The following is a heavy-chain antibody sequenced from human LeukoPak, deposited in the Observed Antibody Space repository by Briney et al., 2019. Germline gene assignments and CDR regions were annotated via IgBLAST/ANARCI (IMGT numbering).Heavy chain of an antibody. Sequence: ASVKVSCKASGYTFTGYYMHWVQQAPGKGLEWMGLVDPEDGETIYAEKFQGRVTITADTSTDTAYMELSSLRSEDTAVYYCATARFRYSSGWYDYWGQGTLVTVSS. CDR3: ATARFRYSSGWYDY. CDR2: VDPEDGET. D-gene: IGHD6-19*01. J-gene: IGHJ4*02. CDR1: GYTFTGYY. V-gene: IGHV1-69-2*01.